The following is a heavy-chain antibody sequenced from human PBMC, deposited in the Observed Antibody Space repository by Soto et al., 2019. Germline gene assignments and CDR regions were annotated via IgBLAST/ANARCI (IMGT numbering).Heavy chain of an antibody. CDR2: ISSNGGST. D-gene: IGHD1-20*01. CDR3: SRVYNLNLNDAFDI. J-gene: IGHJ3*02. Sequence: GGSLRLSCAASGFTFSSYAMHWVRQAPGKGLEYVSAISSNGGSTYYANSVKGRFTISRDNSKNTLYLQMGSLRVEDMAVYDCSRVYNLNLNDAFDIWGQGTMVTVSS. CDR1: GFTFSSYA. V-gene: IGHV3-64*01.